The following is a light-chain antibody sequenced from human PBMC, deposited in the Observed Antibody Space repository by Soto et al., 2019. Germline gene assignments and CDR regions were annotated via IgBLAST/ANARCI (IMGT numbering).Light chain of an antibody. J-gene: IGKJ2*01. Sequence: EMVLTQSPATLSLSPGDRATLSCRASHNVGRSLSWYQQSPGQAPRLLLYDSSNSVTAIPPRFSGNGSGRDFTLTIISREHDDFAVYYCQYHTDWPPYTFGQGTKLEI. CDR2: DSS. CDR3: QYHTDWPPYT. CDR1: HNVGRS. V-gene: IGKV3-11*02.